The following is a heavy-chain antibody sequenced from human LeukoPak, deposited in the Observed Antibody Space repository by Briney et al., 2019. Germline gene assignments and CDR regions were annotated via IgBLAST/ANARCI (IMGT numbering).Heavy chain of an antibody. CDR3: AKGGYSQWLTYFDY. D-gene: IGHD6-19*01. Sequence: VGSLRISYAASGFTFSSYGMHWVGQAPGLGLPLVAVLSYDGSNKYYADSVKGRFTISRDNSKNTLYLQMNSLRAEDTAVYYCAKGGYSQWLTYFDYWGQGTLVTVSS. CDR2: LSYDGSNK. J-gene: IGHJ4*02. V-gene: IGHV3-30*18. CDR1: GFTFSSYG.